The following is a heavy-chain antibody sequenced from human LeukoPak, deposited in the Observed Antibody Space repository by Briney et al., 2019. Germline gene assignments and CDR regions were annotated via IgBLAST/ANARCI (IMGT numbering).Heavy chain of an antibody. CDR1: GVTFSSYS. CDR2: ISSSSSTI. J-gene: IGHJ6*03. Sequence: PGGTLRLSCAASGVTFSSYSMNWGRQPPSPGLEWVSFISSSSSTIYYADSVKGRFTISRDNAKNSLYLQMNSLRAEDTVLYYWAREENYDILTAAMGVWGKGTTVTVSS. V-gene: IGHV3-48*01. CDR3: AREENYDILTAAMGV. D-gene: IGHD3-9*01.